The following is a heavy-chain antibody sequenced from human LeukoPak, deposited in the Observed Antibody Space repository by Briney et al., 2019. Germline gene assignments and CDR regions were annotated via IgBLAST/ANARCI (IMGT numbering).Heavy chain of an antibody. D-gene: IGHD2-2*01. CDR2: IYYSGST. J-gene: IGHJ4*02. CDR1: GGSISSSSYY. V-gene: IGHV4-39*07. Sequence: SETLSLTCTVSGGSISSSSYYWGWIRQPPGKGLEWIGSIYYSGSTYYNPSLKSRVTISVDTSKNQFSLKLSSVTAADTAVYYCARDRIVVVPAVSYFDYWGQGTLVTVSS. CDR3: ARDRIVVVPAVSYFDY.